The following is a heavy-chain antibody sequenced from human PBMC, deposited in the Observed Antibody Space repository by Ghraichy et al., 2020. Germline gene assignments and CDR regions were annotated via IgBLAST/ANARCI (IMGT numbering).Heavy chain of an antibody. V-gene: IGHV3-23*01. J-gene: IGHJ5*02. CDR1: GFTFSNYA. CDR2: IGNSGYIT. Sequence: GGSLRLSCEASGFTFSNYALTWVRQAPGKGLEWVSGIGNSGYITYYADSLKGRFAVSRDNSKNTLYLEMKNLRAEDTAVYYCAKGLHGSAYYPHDLWGQGTLVTVSS. D-gene: IGHD3-22*01. CDR3: AKGLHGSAYYPHDL.